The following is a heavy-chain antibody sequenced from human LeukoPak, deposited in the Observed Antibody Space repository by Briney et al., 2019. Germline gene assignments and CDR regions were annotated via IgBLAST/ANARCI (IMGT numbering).Heavy chain of an antibody. V-gene: IGHV4-34*01. CDR2: INHSGST. Sequence: SETLSLTCAVYGGSFSGYYWSWIRQPPGKGLEWIGEINHSGSTNYNPSLKSRVTISVDTSKNQFSLKLSSVTAADTAVYYCARGRAPDYWGQGTLITVSS. CDR3: ARGRAPDY. J-gene: IGHJ4*02. CDR1: GGSFSGYY.